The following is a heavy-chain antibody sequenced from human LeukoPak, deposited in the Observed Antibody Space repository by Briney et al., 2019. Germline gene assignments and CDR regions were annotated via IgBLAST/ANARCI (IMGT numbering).Heavy chain of an antibody. V-gene: IGHV3-33*01. Sequence: PGGSLRLSCATAGFTFSSYDMHWVRQAPGKGLEWVAGIWSDGNNKYYGDSVRGRFTISRENSKNTLYLQMNSLRAEDTAIYYCVRDNLENQWLERSYWGQETLVTVSS. CDR1: GFTFSSYD. CDR2: IWSDGNNK. D-gene: IGHD6-19*01. J-gene: IGHJ4*02. CDR3: VRDNLENQWLERSY.